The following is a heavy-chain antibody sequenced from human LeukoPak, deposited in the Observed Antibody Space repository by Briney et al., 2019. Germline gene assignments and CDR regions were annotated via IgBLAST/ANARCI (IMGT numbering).Heavy chain of an antibody. Sequence: GGSLRLSCAASGFTFSSYSMNWVRQAPGKGLEWLSYISSSGRTIYYADSVKGRFTVSRDNAQNSLYLQMYSLRAEDTAVYYCTRHHTDGYNFWYWGPGALVTVSS. CDR2: ISSSGRTI. D-gene: IGHD5-24*01. V-gene: IGHV3-48*04. CDR3: TRHHTDGYNFWY. J-gene: IGHJ4*02. CDR1: GFTFSSYS.